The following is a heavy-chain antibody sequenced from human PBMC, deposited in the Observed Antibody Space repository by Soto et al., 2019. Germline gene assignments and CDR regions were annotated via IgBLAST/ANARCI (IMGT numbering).Heavy chain of an antibody. J-gene: IGHJ4*02. Sequence: PSETLSLTCTLSGGSISSYYGVWFRQPPGKGLEWICYIYYSGSTTYHPSLKSRVTISVDTSKNQFSLNLTSVTAADTAVYYCARLGGYYQAFDQWGQGSLVTV. CDR1: GGSISSYY. V-gene: IGHV4-59*08. D-gene: IGHD3-22*01. CDR2: IYYSGST. CDR3: ARLGGYYQAFDQ.